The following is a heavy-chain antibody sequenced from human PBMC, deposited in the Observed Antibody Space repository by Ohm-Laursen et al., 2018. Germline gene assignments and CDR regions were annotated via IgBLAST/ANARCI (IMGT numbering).Heavy chain of an antibody. CDR3: TRNRGYNYGYSDY. CDR1: GFTFSSYA. Sequence: SLRLSCAASGFTFSSYAMSWVRQAPGKGLEWVGFIRSKASGGTTEYAASVKGTFTISRDDSKSIAYLHMNSLKTEDTAVYYCTRNRGYNYGYSDYWGQGTLVTVSS. D-gene: IGHD5-18*01. CDR2: IRSKASGGTT. J-gene: IGHJ4*02. V-gene: IGHV3-49*04.